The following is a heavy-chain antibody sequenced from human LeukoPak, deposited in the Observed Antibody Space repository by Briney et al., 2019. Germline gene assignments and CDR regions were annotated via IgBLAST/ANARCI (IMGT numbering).Heavy chain of an antibody. V-gene: IGHV7-4-1*02. Sequence: GASVKVSCKTSGYSFSNHGISWVRQAPGQGLEWMGWINTNTGNPTYAQGFTGRFVFSLDTSVSTAYLQISSLKAEDTAVYYCARGDANVLRYPWGQGTLVTVSS. CDR3: ARGDANVLRYP. CDR1: GYSFSNHG. J-gene: IGHJ4*02. D-gene: IGHD3-9*01. CDR2: INTNTGNP.